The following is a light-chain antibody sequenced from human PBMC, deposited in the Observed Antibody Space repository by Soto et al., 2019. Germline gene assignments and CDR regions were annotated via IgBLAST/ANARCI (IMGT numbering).Light chain of an antibody. V-gene: IGKV3-20*01. Sequence: EIVLTQSPGTLSLSPGERATLSCRASQSVSSSYLAWYQQKPGQAPRLLIYGASSRATGIPDRFSGSGPGTDFHLTISRLEPENSAVYYCQQYASSPTFGQGTKVEL. CDR2: GAS. CDR1: QSVSSSY. CDR3: QQYASSPT. J-gene: IGKJ1*01.